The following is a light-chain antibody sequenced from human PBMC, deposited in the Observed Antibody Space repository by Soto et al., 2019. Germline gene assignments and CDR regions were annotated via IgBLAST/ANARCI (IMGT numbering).Light chain of an antibody. CDR1: QSVNNN. CDR3: QQYDKWPIT. J-gene: IGKJ5*01. CDR2: DAF. V-gene: IGKV3-15*01. Sequence: EIVMTQSPATLSVSPGERVTLSCRATQSVNNNLAWYQQRPGQAPRLLIYDAFIRATAFPARFSGSGSGTEFTLTISSLQSEDFAVYFCQQYDKWPITFGQGTRLE.